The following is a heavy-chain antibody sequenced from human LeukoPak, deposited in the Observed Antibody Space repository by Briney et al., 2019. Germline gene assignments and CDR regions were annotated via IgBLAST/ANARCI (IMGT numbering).Heavy chain of an antibody. D-gene: IGHD6-19*01. J-gene: IGHJ4*02. V-gene: IGHV4-39*02. CDR3: AGEYTSGNNFDY. Sequence: SETLSLTCTVSGDSISSRSYYWGWIRQPPGKGLEWIGSIYYSGSIYYNPSLKSRVTISVDTSKNQFSLKLSSVTAADAAVYFCAGEYTSGNNFDYWGRGTLVTVSS. CDR1: GDSISSRSYY. CDR2: IYYSGSI.